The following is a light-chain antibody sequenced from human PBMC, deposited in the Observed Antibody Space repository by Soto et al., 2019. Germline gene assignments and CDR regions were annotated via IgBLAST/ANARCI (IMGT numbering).Light chain of an antibody. Sequence: EIVMTQSPATLSVSPGERATLFCRASQSVSSNLAWYQQKAGQAPRLLIYGTSTRATGIPARFSGSGSGTDFTLTISSLQSEDFAVYYGQQYNNWPPLTFGGGSKVEIK. J-gene: IGKJ4*01. V-gene: IGKV3-15*01. CDR2: GTS. CDR3: QQYNNWPPLT. CDR1: QSVSSN.